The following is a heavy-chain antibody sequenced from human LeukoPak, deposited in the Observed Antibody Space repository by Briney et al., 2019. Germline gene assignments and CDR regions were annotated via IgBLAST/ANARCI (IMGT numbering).Heavy chain of an antibody. D-gene: IGHD3-22*01. CDR3: ARATYYYDSSANGGAFDI. CDR2: IYTSGST. V-gene: IGHV4-4*07. Sequence: SETLSLTCTVSGGSISSYYWSWIRQPAGKGLEWIGRIYTSGSTNYNPSLKSRVTMSVDTSKNQFSLKLSSVTAADTAVYYCARATYYYDSSANGGAFDIWGQGTMVTVSS. CDR1: GGSISSYY. J-gene: IGHJ3*02.